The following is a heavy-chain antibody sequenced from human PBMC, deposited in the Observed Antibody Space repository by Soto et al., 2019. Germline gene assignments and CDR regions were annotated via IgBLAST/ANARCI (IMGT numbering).Heavy chain of an antibody. V-gene: IGHV3-23*01. CDR3: AKHVVISFSAYMDV. D-gene: IGHD3-22*01. CDR1: GFTFSSYA. CDR2: IRGSGGST. J-gene: IGHJ6*03. Sequence: EVQLLESGGGLVQPGGSLRLSCAASGFTFSSYAMSWVRQAPGKGLEWVSAIRGSGGSTYYADSVKGRFTISRDNSMNTLHLQMNSLRAEDTAVYYCAKHVVISFSAYMDVWGKGTTVTVSS.